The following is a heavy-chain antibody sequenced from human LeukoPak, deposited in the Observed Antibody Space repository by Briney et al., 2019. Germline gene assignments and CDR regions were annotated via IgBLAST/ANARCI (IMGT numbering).Heavy chain of an antibody. CDR1: GGSISSYY. D-gene: IGHD5-24*01. CDR2: IYYSGST. J-gene: IGHJ4*02. Sequence: SSETLSLTCTVSGGSISSYYWSWIRQPPGKGLEWIGYIYYSGSTNYNPSLKSRVTISVDTSKNQFSLKLSSVTAADTVVYYCASTTDGYNDYWGQGTLVTVSS. CDR3: ASTTDGYNDY. V-gene: IGHV4-59*01.